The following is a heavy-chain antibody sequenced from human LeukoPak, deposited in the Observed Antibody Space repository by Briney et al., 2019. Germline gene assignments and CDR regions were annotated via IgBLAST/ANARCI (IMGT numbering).Heavy chain of an antibody. D-gene: IGHD2-2*01. Sequence: GGSLRLSCAACGFTFSSYGMHWARQAPGKGLEWVAVISYDGSNKYYADSVKGRFTISRDNSKNTLYLQMNSLRAEDTAVYYCAREECSCTSCTSYFDYWGQGTLVTVSS. J-gene: IGHJ4*02. V-gene: IGHV3-30*04. CDR3: AREECSCTSCTSYFDY. CDR2: ISYDGSNK. CDR1: GFTFSSYG.